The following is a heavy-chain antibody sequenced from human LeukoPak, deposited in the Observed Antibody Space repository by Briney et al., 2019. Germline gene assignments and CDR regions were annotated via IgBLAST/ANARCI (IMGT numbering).Heavy chain of an antibody. V-gene: IGHV1-18*01. CDR2: ISAYNGNT. D-gene: IGHD3-22*01. J-gene: IGHJ3*02. CDR3: AGDGRYSSGYYWGAFDI. Sequence: ASVKVSCKASGYTFTSYGISWVRQAPGQGLEWMGWISAYNGNTNYAQKLQGRVTMTTDTSTSTAYMELRSLRSDDTAVYYCAGDGRYSSGYYWGAFDIWGQGTMVTVSS. CDR1: GYTFTSYG.